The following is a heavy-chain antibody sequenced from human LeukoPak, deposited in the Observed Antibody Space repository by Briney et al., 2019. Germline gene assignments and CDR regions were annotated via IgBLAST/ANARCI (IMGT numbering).Heavy chain of an antibody. CDR2: IIPIFGTA. Sequence: SVKVSCKASGGTFSSYAISWVRQAPGQGLEWMGGIIPIFGTANYAQKFQGRVTITADESTSTAYMELSSLRSEDTAVYYCARDGRYCSSTSCTRGWFDPWGQGTLVTVSS. CDR3: ARDGRYCSSTSCTRGWFDP. D-gene: IGHD2-2*01. J-gene: IGHJ5*02. V-gene: IGHV1-69*01. CDR1: GGTFSSYA.